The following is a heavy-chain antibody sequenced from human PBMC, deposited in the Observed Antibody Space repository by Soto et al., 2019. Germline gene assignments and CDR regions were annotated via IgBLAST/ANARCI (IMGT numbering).Heavy chain of an antibody. D-gene: IGHD3-22*01. Sequence: QVQLVESGXSVLQPGRSLRLSCAASGFTFSSYGMHWVRQAPGKGLEWVTIISNDGSIQYYGDSVKGRFTVSRDNSKNTLFLEMNSLTAEDTATYYCAKDRRDSSGTCSRCFGMDVWGQGTTVTVSS. CDR3: AKDRRDSSGTCSRCFGMDV. J-gene: IGHJ6*02. CDR1: GFTFSSYG. CDR2: ISNDGSIQ. V-gene: IGHV3-30*18.